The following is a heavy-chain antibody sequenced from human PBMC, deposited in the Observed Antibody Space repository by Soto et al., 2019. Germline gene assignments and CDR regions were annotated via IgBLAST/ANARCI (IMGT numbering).Heavy chain of an antibody. V-gene: IGHV4-34*01. CDR3: ERGLGTTANLAFER. CDR1: GGSFSGYY. J-gene: IGHJ4*02. CDR2: INHSGST. D-gene: IGHD1-1*01. Sequence: SETLSLTCAVYGGSFSGYYWSWIRQPPGKGLEWIGEINHSGSTNYNPSLKSRVPISVDTSKNQFSLKLSSVTAADTAVEYCERGLGTTANLAFERWGQGTLITVS.